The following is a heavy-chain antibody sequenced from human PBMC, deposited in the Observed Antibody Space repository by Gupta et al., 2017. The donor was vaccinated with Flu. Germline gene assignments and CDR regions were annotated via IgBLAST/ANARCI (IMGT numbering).Heavy chain of an antibody. D-gene: IGHD6-19*01. CDR2: ISGSSSHI. Sequence: FGSYSMDWVRQAPGKGLEWLSSISGSSSHIYSADSVKGRFTISRDNAKNSLYLQMNSLRAEDTAVDDCAREGSSYYYYLDVWGKGTTGTVSS. CDR1: FGSYS. V-gene: IGHV3-21*01. CDR3: AREGSSYYYYLDV. J-gene: IGHJ6*03.